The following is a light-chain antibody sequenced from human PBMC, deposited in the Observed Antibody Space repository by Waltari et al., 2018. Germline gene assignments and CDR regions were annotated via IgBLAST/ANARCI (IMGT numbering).Light chain of an antibody. CDR1: SSNIGAGYD. CDR2: GTC. CDR3: QSYDSSLSGSSV. J-gene: IGLJ1*01. Sequence: QSVLTQPPSVSGAPGQRVTISCTGSSSNIGAGYDVHWYHQLPGTAPKRLIYGTCKRPSGVPDRFSGSKSGTSASLAITGLQAEDEADYYCQSYDSSLSGSSVFGTGTKVTVL. V-gene: IGLV1-40*01.